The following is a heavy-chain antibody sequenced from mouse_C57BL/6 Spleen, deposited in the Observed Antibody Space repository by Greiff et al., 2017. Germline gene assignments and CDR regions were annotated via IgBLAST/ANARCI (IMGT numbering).Heavy chain of an antibody. CDR1: GYTFTSYG. Sequence: VQRVESGAELARPGASVKLSCKASGYTFTSYGISWVKQRTGQGLEWIGEIYPRSGNPYYNEKFKGKATLTADKSSSTAYMERRSLTSEDSAVYFCARWTGSDYWGQGTTLTVSS. CDR3: ARWTGSDY. J-gene: IGHJ2*01. D-gene: IGHD4-1*01. V-gene: IGHV1-81*01. CDR2: IYPRSGNP.